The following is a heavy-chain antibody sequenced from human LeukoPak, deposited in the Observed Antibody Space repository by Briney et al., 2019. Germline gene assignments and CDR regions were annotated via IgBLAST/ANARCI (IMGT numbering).Heavy chain of an antibody. J-gene: IGHJ4*02. CDR3: ARTQLGSFIVGATSSDY. Sequence: PSETLSLTCTVSGGSISSSSYYWGWIRQPPGKGLEWIGSIYYSGSTYYNPSLKSRVTISVDTSKNQFSLKLSSVTAADTAVYYCARTQLGSFIVGATSSDYWGQGTLVTVSS. CDR1: GGSISSSSYY. CDR2: IYYSGST. V-gene: IGHV4-39*07. D-gene: IGHD1-26*01.